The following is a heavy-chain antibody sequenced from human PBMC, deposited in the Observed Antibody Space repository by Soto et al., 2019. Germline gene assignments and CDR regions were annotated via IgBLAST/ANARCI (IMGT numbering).Heavy chain of an antibody. J-gene: IGHJ3*02. V-gene: IGHV1-69*02. CDR2: TIPILGIA. D-gene: IGHD3-3*01. CDR1: GGTFSSNT. CDR3: ARPVTFWSGYYGRQDAFDI. Sequence: SVKVSCKASGGTFSSNTISWVRQAPGQGLEWMGRTIPILGIANYAQKFQGRVTITADKSTSTAYMELSSLRPEDTAVYYCARPVTFWSGYYGRQDAFDIWGQGTMVTVSS.